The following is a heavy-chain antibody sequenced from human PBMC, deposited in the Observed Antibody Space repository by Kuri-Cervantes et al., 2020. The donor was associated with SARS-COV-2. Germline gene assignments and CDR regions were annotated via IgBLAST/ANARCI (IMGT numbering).Heavy chain of an antibody. V-gene: IGHV3-23*01. CDR1: GFTFSTYA. Sequence: GGSLRLSCAASGFTFSTYAMSWVRQAPGKGLEWVSVITGSGGITYSADSVRGRFTISRDNSKNTLYLQMNSLRAEDTALYYCTNEGMGKPFDWWGQGTLVTVSS. J-gene: IGHJ4*02. CDR2: ITGSGGIT. D-gene: IGHD7-27*01. CDR3: TNEGMGKPFDW.